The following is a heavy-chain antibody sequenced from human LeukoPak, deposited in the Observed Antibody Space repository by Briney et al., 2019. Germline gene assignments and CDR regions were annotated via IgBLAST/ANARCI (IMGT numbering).Heavy chain of an antibody. CDR2: ISYDGSNK. D-gene: IGHD6-19*01. J-gene: IGHJ3*02. Sequence: PGGSLRLSCAASGFTFSSYAMHWVRQAPGKGLEWVAVISYDGSNKYYADSVKGRFTISRDNSKNTLYLQMNSLRAEDTAVYYCARSSGWYKEWDAFDIWGQGTMVTVSS. CDR1: GFTFSSYA. V-gene: IGHV3-30*04. CDR3: ARSSGWYKEWDAFDI.